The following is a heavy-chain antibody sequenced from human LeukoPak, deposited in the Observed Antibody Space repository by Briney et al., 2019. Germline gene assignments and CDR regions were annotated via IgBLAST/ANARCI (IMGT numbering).Heavy chain of an antibody. J-gene: IGHJ4*02. V-gene: IGHV3-30*02. CDR2: ISHDGENK. CDR3: ATITGSPDY. Sequence: GGSLRLSCAASGFTFSSYGMHWVRQAPGKGLEWVALISHDGENKFYADSVRGRFTISRDNSRNTVYLQMGSLRAEDTSLYYCATITGSPDYWGQGSLVTVSS. CDR1: GFTFSSYG. D-gene: IGHD1-20*01.